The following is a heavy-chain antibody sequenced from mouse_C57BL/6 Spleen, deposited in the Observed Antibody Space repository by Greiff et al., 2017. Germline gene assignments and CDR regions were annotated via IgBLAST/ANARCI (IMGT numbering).Heavy chain of an antibody. Sequence: QVQLQQSGAELVRPGASVTLSCKASGYTFTDYEMHWVKQTPVHGLEWIGAIDPETGGTAYNQKFKGKAILTADKSSSTAYMELRSLTSEDSAVYYCTRSGGSSWFAYWGQGTLVTVSA. CDR1: GYTFTDYE. D-gene: IGHD1-1*01. V-gene: IGHV1-15*01. CDR3: TRSGGSSWFAY. J-gene: IGHJ3*01. CDR2: IDPETGGT.